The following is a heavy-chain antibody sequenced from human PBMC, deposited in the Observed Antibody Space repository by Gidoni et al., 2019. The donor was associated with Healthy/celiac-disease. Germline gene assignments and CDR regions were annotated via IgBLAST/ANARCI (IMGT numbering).Heavy chain of an antibody. CDR1: GFTFSRYA. V-gene: IGHV3-23*01. D-gene: IGHD5-18*01. J-gene: IGHJ4*02. CDR2: MSGSGGST. Sequence: EVQLLESGVGWVQPGGSLRLSCAASGFTFSRYAMSWVRQAPGKGLEWVSAMSGSGGSTYYADSVKGRFTISRDNSKNTLYLQMNSLRAEDTAVYYCANGGYSYGSYYFDYWGQGTLVTVSS. CDR3: ANGGYSYGSYYFDY.